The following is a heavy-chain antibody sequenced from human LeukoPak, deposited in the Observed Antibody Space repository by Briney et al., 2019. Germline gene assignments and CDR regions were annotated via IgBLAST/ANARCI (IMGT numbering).Heavy chain of an antibody. V-gene: IGHV4-39*07. J-gene: IGHJ6*03. CDR2: IYYSGSA. Sequence: SETLSLTCTVSGDSISKSSYYWGWIRQPPGKGLEWIGSIYYSGSASYNPSLKSRLTISIHTSKNQFSLRLTSVTAADTAVYYCARDGRYFDMDVWGKGTTVTISS. CDR3: ARDGRYFDMDV. D-gene: IGHD3-9*01. CDR1: GDSISKSSYY.